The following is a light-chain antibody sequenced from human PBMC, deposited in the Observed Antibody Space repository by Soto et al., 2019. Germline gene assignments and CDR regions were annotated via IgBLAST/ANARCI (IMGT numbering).Light chain of an antibody. CDR2: WAS. J-gene: IGKJ1*01. Sequence: DIVMTQSPDSLAVSLGERATINSKSSQSIFYSSSNKNYLAWYQQKPGQPPNLLIYWASTRESGVPDRFSGSGSGTDFTLTISSLQAENVAFYYCQQYYNTPPTFGQGTKVEI. CDR3: QQYYNTPPT. CDR1: QSIFYSSSNKNY. V-gene: IGKV4-1*01.